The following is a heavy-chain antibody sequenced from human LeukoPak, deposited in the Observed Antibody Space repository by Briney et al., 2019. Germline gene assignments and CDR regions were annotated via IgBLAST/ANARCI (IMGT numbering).Heavy chain of an antibody. Sequence: KPSETLSLTCAVYGGSFSGYYWSWIRQPPGKGLEWIGEINHSGSTNYNPSLKSRVTISVDTSKNQFSLKLSSVTAADTAVYYCARREPRARYSSGWFPWYFDYWGQGTLVTVSS. CDR2: INHSGST. CDR1: GGSFSGYY. CDR3: ARREPRARYSSGWFPWYFDY. D-gene: IGHD6-19*01. V-gene: IGHV4-34*01. J-gene: IGHJ4*02.